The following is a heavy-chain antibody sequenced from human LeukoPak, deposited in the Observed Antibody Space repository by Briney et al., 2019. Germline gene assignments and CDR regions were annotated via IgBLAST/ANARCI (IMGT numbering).Heavy chain of an antibody. V-gene: IGHV4-59*01. CDR3: ARGGYSYVGIFDY. CDR1: GGSISSYY. J-gene: IGHJ4*02. CDR2: IYYSGST. D-gene: IGHD5-18*01. Sequence: PSETLSLTCTVSGGSISSYYWSWFRKPPGKGLGWIGYIYYSGSTNYNPSLKSRVTISVDTSKNQFSLKLSSVTAADTAVYYCARGGYSYVGIFDYWGQGTLVTVSS.